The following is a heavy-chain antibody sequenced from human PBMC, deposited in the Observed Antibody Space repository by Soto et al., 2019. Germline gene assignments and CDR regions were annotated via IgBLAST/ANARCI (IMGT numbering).Heavy chain of an antibody. Sequence: SETLSLTCTVSGGSISSGDYYWRWIRQPPGKGLEWIGYIYHSGSTYYNPSLKSRVTISVDTSKNQFSLKLSSVTAADTAVYYCARERPDGARLDPWGQGTLVTVSS. CDR1: GGSISSGDYY. D-gene: IGHD6-6*01. V-gene: IGHV4-30-4*01. CDR3: ARERPDGARLDP. CDR2: IYHSGST. J-gene: IGHJ5*02.